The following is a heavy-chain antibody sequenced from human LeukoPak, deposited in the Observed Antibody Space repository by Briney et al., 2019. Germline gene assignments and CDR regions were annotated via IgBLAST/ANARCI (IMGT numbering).Heavy chain of an antibody. J-gene: IGHJ2*01. CDR1: GGSISSSNW. D-gene: IGHD6-13*01. Sequence: SETLSLTCAVSGGSISSSNWWSWVRQPPGKGLEWIGEIYHSGSTNYNPSLKSRVTISVDKSKNQFSLKLSSVTAADTAVYYCARGGIAGHWYFDLWGRGTLVTVSS. CDR2: IYHSGST. CDR3: ARGGIAGHWYFDL. V-gene: IGHV4-4*02.